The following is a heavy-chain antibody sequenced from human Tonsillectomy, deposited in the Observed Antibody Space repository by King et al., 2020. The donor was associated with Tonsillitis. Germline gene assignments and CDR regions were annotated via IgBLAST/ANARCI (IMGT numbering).Heavy chain of an antibody. CDR2: VRPANSGT. Sequence: QLVQSGAEVKKPGASVTVSCKASGLSLDIYGISWVRQAPGQGLEWMGWVRPANSGTKYAPRFQDRVTMTTDTSTNTAYMVLRSLTSDDTAVYYCAKDRSTSDHWGQGTLVTVSS. CDR1: GLSLDIYG. V-gene: IGHV1-18*01. J-gene: IGHJ1*01. D-gene: IGHD6-13*01. CDR3: AKDRSTSDH.